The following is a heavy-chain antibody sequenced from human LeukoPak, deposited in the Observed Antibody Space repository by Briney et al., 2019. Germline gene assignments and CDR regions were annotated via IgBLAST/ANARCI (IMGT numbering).Heavy chain of an antibody. CDR1: GGTFSSYA. Sequence: SVKVSCKASGGTFSSYAISWVRQAPGQGLEWMARIIPIFGTANYAQKSQGRVTITTDESTSTAYMELSSLRSEDMAVYYCARPYAHHYGAGRYYSHAFDMWGQGTMVTVSS. J-gene: IGHJ3*02. D-gene: IGHD3-10*01. V-gene: IGHV1-69*05. CDR3: ARPYAHHYGAGRYYSHAFDM. CDR2: IIPIFGTA.